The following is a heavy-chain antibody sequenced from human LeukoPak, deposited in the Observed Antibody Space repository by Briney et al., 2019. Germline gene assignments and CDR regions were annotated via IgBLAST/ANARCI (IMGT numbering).Heavy chain of an antibody. CDR2: IYQDGSKK. D-gene: IGHD2/OR15-2a*01. J-gene: IGHJ6*04. Sequence: GGSLRLSCAASGFMFSNYWMNWVRQAPAKGLEGVANIYQDGSKKNYVDSVKGRFTISRDNAIDSLYLQMNNLRAEDTAVYYCACTNTFDVWGKGATVTVFS. V-gene: IGHV3-7*03. CDR1: GFMFSNYW. CDR3: ACTNTFDV.